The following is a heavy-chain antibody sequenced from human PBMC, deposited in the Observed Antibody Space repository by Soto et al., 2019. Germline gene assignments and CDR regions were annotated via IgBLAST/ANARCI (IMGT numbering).Heavy chain of an antibody. CDR2: IYSGGTT. D-gene: IGHD6-13*01. J-gene: IGHJ6*01. V-gene: IGHV3-53*01. CDR1: GFTFSNDF. CDR3: ARGKYYGMDV. Sequence: ASLRLSCAASGFTFSNDFLSWVRQAPGTGLEWVSGIYSGGTTYYPDSVTGRCTISRNNSKNSQYLQMNSLRAEHAGVDYCARGKYYGMDVWGQGTTVTVSS.